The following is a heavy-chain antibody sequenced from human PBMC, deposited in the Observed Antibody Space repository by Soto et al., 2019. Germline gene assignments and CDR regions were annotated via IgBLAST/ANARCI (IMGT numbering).Heavy chain of an antibody. J-gene: IGHJ5*02. V-gene: IGHV4-59*12. CDR3: ARETYGDYVGYFDP. D-gene: IGHD4-17*01. CDR1: GASLSRFY. CDR2: LYNTGST. Sequence: SETLSLTCTVSGASLSRFYWSWIRQSPGKGLEWIGYLYNTGSTIYNPSLKSRVIISVDRSKNQFSLKLSSVTAADTAVYYCARETYGDYVGYFDPWGQGTLVTVSS.